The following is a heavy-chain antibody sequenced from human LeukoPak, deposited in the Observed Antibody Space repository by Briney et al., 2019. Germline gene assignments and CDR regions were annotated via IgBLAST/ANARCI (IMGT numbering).Heavy chain of an antibody. D-gene: IGHD6-6*01. J-gene: IGHJ4*02. V-gene: IGHV3-30*18. CDR2: ISFDGNKK. CDR3: AKDLATKYTLHY. CDR1: GFTFSGDA. Sequence: GRSLRLSCAASGFTFSGDAMHWVRQAPGKGLEWVAFISFDGNKKYFADSVKGRFTISRDNSKNTLYLQMNSLRSEDTAIYYCAKDLATKYTLHYWGQGTLVTVSS.